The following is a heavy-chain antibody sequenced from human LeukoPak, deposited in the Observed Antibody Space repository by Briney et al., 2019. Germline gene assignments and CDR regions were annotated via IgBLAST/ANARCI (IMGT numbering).Heavy chain of an antibody. Sequence: GGSLRLSCAASGFTFDNYAMHWVRPAPGKGLEWVALISNDGTNKYYADSVKGRFTMSRDNSKSTVYLQVNSLRAEDTAVYYCAVGLTIWGQGTMVTVSS. D-gene: IGHD1-26*01. J-gene: IGHJ3*02. CDR2: ISNDGTNK. CDR3: AVGLTI. V-gene: IGHV3-30-3*01. CDR1: GFTFDNYA.